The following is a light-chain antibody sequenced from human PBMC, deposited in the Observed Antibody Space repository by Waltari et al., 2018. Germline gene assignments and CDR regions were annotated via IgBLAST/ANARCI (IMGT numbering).Light chain of an antibody. CDR3: AAWDGSLSGWL. CDR2: RND. CDR1: GSHLGMTA. Sequence: QSVLTQPPSASGTPGQRVTNSCSGSGSHLGMTALSWYQPFPGSAPKLPMYRNDQRPSGVPDRFSGSKSGTSGSLAISGLRSEDEADYYCAAWDGSLSGWLFGGGTKLTVL. V-gene: IGLV1-47*01. J-gene: IGLJ3*02.